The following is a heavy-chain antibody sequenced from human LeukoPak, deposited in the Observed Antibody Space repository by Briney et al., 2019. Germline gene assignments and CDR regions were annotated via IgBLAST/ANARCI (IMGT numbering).Heavy chain of an antibody. CDR3: ARVPSGSLHFDY. D-gene: IGHD1-26*01. Sequence: GGSLRLSCAASGFTFSSYSMNWVRQAPGKGLEWVSSISSSSSYIYYADSVKGRFTISRDNAKNSLYLQMNSLRAEDTAVYYCARVPSGSLHFDYGAQGTLVTVSS. CDR1: GFTFSSYS. CDR2: ISSSSSYI. V-gene: IGHV3-21*01. J-gene: IGHJ4*02.